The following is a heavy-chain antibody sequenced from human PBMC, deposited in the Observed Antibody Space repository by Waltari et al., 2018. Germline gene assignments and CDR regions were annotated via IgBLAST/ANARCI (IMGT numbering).Heavy chain of an antibody. D-gene: IGHD1-26*01. J-gene: IGHJ4*02. CDR2: LSASGSRT. Sequence: EVRLVESGGGFVKPGGSLRLSCAASGFTFSSYAMNWVRQAPGKGLEWVAGLSASGSRTFCAASVKGRFTISRDNSNNTLYAQMTSLTPEDTATYYCAMSLTVLVRADHWGQGTLVAVSS. CDR3: AMSLTVLVRADH. V-gene: IGHV3-23*04. CDR1: GFTFSSYA.